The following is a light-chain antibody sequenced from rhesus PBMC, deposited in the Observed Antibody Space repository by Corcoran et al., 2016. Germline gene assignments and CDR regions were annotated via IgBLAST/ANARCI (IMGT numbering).Light chain of an antibody. CDR2: KAS. CDR1: QSIAGS. J-gene: IGKJ2*01. Sequence: DIQMTQSPSSLSASVGDTVTITCRASQSIAGSLVWSQQKPGKAPNLLIYKASSWQSGVPSRFSGSGSGTDCTLTISSLQSEDFATYYCQQYYSSPYSFGLGTRVEIK. CDR3: QQYYSSPYS. V-gene: IGKV1-22*01.